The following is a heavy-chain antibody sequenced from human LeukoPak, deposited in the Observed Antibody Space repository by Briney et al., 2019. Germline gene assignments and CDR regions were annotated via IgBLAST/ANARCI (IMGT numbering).Heavy chain of an antibody. CDR3: AKDVYSSDITNWFDP. V-gene: IGHV3-23*01. CDR1: GFTFSSYA. Sequence: GGSLRLSCAASGFTFSSYAMSWVRQAPGKGLEWVSAISGSGRSTYYADSVKGRFTISRDNSKNTLYLQMNSLRAEDTAVYYCAKDVYSSDITNWFDPWGQGTLVTVSS. J-gene: IGHJ5*02. CDR2: ISGSGRST. D-gene: IGHD3-22*01.